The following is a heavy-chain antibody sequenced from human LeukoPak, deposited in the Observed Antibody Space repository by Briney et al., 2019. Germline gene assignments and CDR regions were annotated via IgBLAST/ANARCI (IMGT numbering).Heavy chain of an antibody. CDR2: INQDGSEK. Sequence: PGGSLRLSCAASGFTFSSYWMSCVRQAPGKGLEWVANINQDGSEKYYVDSSKGRFNNSRDNAKNSLYLQKNSLKAEDTAVYCCARGRDLRYWGQGTLVTVAS. J-gene: IGHJ4*02. CDR3: ARGRDLRY. V-gene: IGHV3-7*01. CDR1: GFTFSSYW.